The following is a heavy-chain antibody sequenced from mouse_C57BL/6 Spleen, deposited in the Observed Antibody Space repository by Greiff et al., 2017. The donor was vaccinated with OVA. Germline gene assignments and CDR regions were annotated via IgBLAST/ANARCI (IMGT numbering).Heavy chain of an antibody. Sequence: VQLQQSGPELVKPGASVKMSCKASGYTFTDYNMHWVKQSHGKSLEWIGYINPNNGGTSYNQKFKGKATLTVNKSSSTAYMELRSLTSEDSAVYYCARLYYYGSSYPSYYFDYWGQGTTLTVSS. V-gene: IGHV1-22*01. D-gene: IGHD1-1*01. CDR1: GYTFTDYN. J-gene: IGHJ2*01. CDR2: INPNNGGT. CDR3: ARLYYYGSSYPSYYFDY.